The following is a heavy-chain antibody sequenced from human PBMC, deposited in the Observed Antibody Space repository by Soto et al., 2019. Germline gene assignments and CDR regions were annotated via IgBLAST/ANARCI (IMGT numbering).Heavy chain of an antibody. CDR1: GFSFSSAA. V-gene: IGHV3-23*01. CDR3: ARSRDSSAWYSLDY. Sequence: GGSLRLSCAASGFSFSSAAMNWVRQAPGGGLEWVSSINGRTHRTYYRPPVKGQFPISRDSSRDTLYLEMTSLRAEDSALYYCARSRDSSAWYSLDYWGQGTLVTVSS. CDR2: INGRTHRT. D-gene: IGHD6-19*01. J-gene: IGHJ4*02.